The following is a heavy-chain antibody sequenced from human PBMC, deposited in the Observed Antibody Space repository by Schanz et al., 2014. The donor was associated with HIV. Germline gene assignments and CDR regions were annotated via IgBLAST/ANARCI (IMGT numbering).Heavy chain of an antibody. J-gene: IGHJ4*02. Sequence: QVQLVQSGTEVKKPGASVTVSCKASGYTFTNYGINWVRQAPGQGLEWMGWISGYIGNTDYAQNLQDRVTMTADTFTSTAYMELRSLTSDDTAVYYCARGAAEMATMTPWRYWGQGTLVTVSS. D-gene: IGHD5-12*01. CDR3: ARGAAEMATMTPWRY. CDR2: ISGYIGNT. V-gene: IGHV1-18*01. CDR1: GYTFTNYG.